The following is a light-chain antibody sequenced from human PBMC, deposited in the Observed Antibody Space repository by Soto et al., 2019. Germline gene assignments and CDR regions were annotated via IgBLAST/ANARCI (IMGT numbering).Light chain of an antibody. V-gene: IGKV3-20*01. Sequence: EIVLTQSPGTLSLSPGERATLSCRASQTLSSTFLAWYQQRRGQAPRLLIYGASSRATGIPHRFSGSGSGTDFTLTISRLEPEDFAVYYCQQYGSSGTFGQGTKVDIK. CDR1: QTLSSTF. CDR2: GAS. CDR3: QQYGSSGT. J-gene: IGKJ1*01.